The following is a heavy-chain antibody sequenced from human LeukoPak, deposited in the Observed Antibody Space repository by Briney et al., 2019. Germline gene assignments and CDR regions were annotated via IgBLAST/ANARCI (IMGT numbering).Heavy chain of an antibody. J-gene: IGHJ4*02. V-gene: IGHV1-2*02. Sequence: ASVKVSCKASGYTFTGYYMHWVRQAPGQGLEWMGWINPNSGGTNYAQKFQGRVTMTRDTSISTAYMELSRLRSDDTAVYYCARDCGSATQKYFDYWGQGTLVTVSS. D-gene: IGHD3-10*01. CDR2: INPNSGGT. CDR3: ARDCGSATQKYFDY. CDR1: GYTFTGYY.